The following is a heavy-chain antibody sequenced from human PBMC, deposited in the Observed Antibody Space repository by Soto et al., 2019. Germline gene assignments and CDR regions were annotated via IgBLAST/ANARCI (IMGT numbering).Heavy chain of an antibody. Sequence: GASVKVSCKASGYTFTSYGISWVRQAPGQGLEWMGWISAYNGNTNYAQKLQGRVTMTTDTSTSTAYMELRSLRSDDTAVYYCVRRIKTKYCSSTSCYQYGMDVWGQGTTVTVSS. J-gene: IGHJ6*02. CDR2: ISAYNGNT. CDR3: VRRIKTKYCSSTSCYQYGMDV. D-gene: IGHD2-2*01. V-gene: IGHV1-18*01. CDR1: GYTFTSYG.